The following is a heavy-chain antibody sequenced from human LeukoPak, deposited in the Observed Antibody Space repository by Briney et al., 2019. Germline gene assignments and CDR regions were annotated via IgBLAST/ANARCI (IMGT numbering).Heavy chain of an antibody. D-gene: IGHD3-22*01. Sequence: GGSLRLSCAASGFTFSYHSMSWVRQAPGKGLEWVSSISSISGYIFYADSVKGRFTISRDNAKNSLYLQMNSLRVEDTAVYYCAREVLRYYDSSGHPHYFDYWGQGTLVTVSS. CDR1: GFTFSYHS. CDR3: AREVLRYYDSSGHPHYFDY. V-gene: IGHV3-21*06. J-gene: IGHJ4*02. CDR2: ISSISGYI.